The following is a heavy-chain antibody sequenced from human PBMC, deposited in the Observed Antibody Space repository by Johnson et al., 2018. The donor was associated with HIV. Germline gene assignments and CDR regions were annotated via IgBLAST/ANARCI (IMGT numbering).Heavy chain of an antibody. CDR3: ARDQAYRSSWAFSFDI. Sequence: QVQLVESGGGLIQPGGSLRLSCAASGFTVSSNYMNWVRQAPAKGLEWVAVISYDGSDKYYADSVKGRFTISRDNSKNTVFLQMNSLRSDDTAVYFCARDQAYRSSWAFSFDIWGQGTMVIVSS. V-gene: IGHV3-30*03. CDR1: GFTVSSNY. D-gene: IGHD6-13*01. J-gene: IGHJ3*02. CDR2: ISYDGSDK.